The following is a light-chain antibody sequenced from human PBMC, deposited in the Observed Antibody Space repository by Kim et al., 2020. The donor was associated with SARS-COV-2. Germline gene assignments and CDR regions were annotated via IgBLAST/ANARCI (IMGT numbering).Light chain of an antibody. V-gene: IGKV2-30*01. CDR3: MQRTPWPTD. CDR2: KVC. CDR1: QSLVYSDGNTY. J-gene: IGKJ4*01. Sequence: DVVMTQSPLSLPVTLGQPASISCRSSQSLVYSDGNTYLNWFQQRPGQTPRRLIYKVCNRDAGVPDRFSGSGSGSDFTLKISRVEAEDVGVYYCMQRTPWPTDFGGGTKLEI.